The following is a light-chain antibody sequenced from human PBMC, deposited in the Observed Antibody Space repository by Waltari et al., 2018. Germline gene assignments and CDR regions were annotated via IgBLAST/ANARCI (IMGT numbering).Light chain of an antibody. J-gene: IGLJ2*01. CDR3: NSRDSSGNLVV. CDR2: GKN. Sequence: SSELTQDPPVSVALGQTVRITCRGVRLRSYSSSRYQQTPGQAPILVIYGKNNRPSGRPDRFSGASSGNTASLTITGAQAEDEADYYCNSRDSSGNLVVFGGGTKLTVL. V-gene: IGLV3-19*01. CDR1: RLRSYS.